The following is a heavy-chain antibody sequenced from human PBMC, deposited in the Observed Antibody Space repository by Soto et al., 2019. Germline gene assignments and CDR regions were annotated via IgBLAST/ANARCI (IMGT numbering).Heavy chain of an antibody. CDR1: GYTFTSYG. D-gene: IGHD6-19*01. V-gene: IGHV1-18*04. Sequence: QVQLVQSGAEVKKPGASVKVSCKASGYTFTSYGISWVRQAPGQGLEWMGWISAYNGNTNYAQKLQGRVTMTTDTSTSTAYMELRSLRSDDTAVYYCARDQHSSGWYPLAYYFDYWGQGTLVTVSS. J-gene: IGHJ4*02. CDR2: ISAYNGNT. CDR3: ARDQHSSGWYPLAYYFDY.